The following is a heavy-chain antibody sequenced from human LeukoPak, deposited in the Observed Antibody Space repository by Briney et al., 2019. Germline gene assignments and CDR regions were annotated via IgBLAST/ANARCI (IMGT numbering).Heavy chain of an antibody. V-gene: IGHV3-7*01. D-gene: IGHD4-11*01. CDR2: IKSDGSEK. Sequence: GGSLRLSCSASGFIFSSYAMHWVRQAPGKGLEWVAHIKSDGSEKYYVDSVKGRFTISRDNAKNSLYLPMNSLRAEDTAVYYCARNSRYSFDIWGQGTMVTVSS. CDR3: ARNSRYSFDI. J-gene: IGHJ3*02. CDR1: GFIFSSYA.